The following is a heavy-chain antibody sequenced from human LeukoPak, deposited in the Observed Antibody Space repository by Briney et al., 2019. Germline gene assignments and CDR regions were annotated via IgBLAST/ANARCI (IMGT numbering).Heavy chain of an antibody. D-gene: IGHD2-15*01. CDR3: ARSRYCSGGSYYSDAFDI. CDR2: FDPEDGET. CDR1: GYTLTELS. Sequence: GASVKVSCKVSGYTLTELSMHWVRQAPGKGLEWMGGFDPEDGETIYAQKFQGRVTMTEDTSTDTAYMELSSLRSEDTAVYYCARSRYCSGGSYYSDAFDIWGQGTMVTVSS. V-gene: IGHV1-24*01. J-gene: IGHJ3*02.